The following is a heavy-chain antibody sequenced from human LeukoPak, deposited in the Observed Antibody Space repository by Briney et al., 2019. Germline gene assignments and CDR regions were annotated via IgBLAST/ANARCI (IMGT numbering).Heavy chain of an antibody. V-gene: IGHV3-30*18. J-gene: IGHJ4*02. CDR3: AKFNFGQHPVDS. D-gene: IGHD3-10*01. Sequence: GRSLRLSCAASGFTFSSYGMNWVRQAPGKGLEWVAFICCNRSNKYYADSVKGRFTISRDNAKNTLYLQMNSLRAEDTAVYYCAKFNFGQHPVDSWGQGTLVTVSS. CDR2: ICCNRSNK. CDR1: GFTFSSYG.